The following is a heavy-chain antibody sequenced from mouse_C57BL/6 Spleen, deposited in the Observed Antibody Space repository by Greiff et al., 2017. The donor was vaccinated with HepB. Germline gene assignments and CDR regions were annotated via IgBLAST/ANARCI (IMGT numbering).Heavy chain of an antibody. CDR1: GYAFSSSW. CDR3: APLLRRGYFDY. V-gene: IGHV1-82*01. D-gene: IGHD1-1*01. Sequence: VQLVESGPELVKPGASVKISCKASGYAFSSSWMNWVKQRPGKGLEWIGRIYPGDGDTNYNGKFKGKATLTADKSSSTAYMQLSSLTSEDSAVYFCAPLLRRGYFDYWGQGTTLTVSS. J-gene: IGHJ2*01. CDR2: IYPGDGDT.